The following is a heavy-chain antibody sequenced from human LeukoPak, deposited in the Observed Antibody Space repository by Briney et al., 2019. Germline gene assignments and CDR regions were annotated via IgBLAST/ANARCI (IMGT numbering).Heavy chain of an antibody. D-gene: IGHD5-12*01. Sequence: SETLSPTCTVSDGSISSYYWSWIRQPPGKGLEWIAYIYYSGGTNYNPSLKSRVTISVDTSKNQFSLKLSSVTAADTAVYYCARVYSGYDPHHDYWGQGTLVTVSS. J-gene: IGHJ4*02. V-gene: IGHV4-59*01. CDR2: IYYSGGT. CDR1: DGSISSYY. CDR3: ARVYSGYDPHHDY.